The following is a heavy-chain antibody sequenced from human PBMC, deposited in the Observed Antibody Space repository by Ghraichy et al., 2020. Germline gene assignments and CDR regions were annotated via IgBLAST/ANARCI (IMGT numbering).Heavy chain of an antibody. CDR1: GGSISSYY. J-gene: IGHJ2*01. V-gene: IGHV4-59*01. CDR2: IYYSGST. Sequence: SETLSLTCTVSGGSISSYYWGWIRQPPGKGLEWIGYIYYSGSTNYNPSLKSRVTISVDTSKNQFSLKLSSVTAADTAVYYCAREREGDRWLQQYWYFDLWGRGTLVTVSS. CDR3: AREREGDRWLQQYWYFDL. D-gene: IGHD5-24*01.